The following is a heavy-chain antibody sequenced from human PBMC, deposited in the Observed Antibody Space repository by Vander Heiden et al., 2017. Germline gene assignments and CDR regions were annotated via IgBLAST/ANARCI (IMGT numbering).Heavy chain of an antibody. D-gene: IGHD1-26*01. CDR3: ARGVSGSYWGKFDY. CDR2: IDWDDDK. CDR1: GFSPSTIGMC. V-gene: IGHV2-70*01. Sequence: QVTLRQSGPALVKPTQTLPLPCTFSGFSPSTIGMCLSWIRQPPGKALEWLALIDWDDDKYYSTSLKTRLTISKDTSKNQVVLTMTNMDPVDTATYYGARGVSGSYWGKFDYWGQGTLVTVSS. J-gene: IGHJ4*02.